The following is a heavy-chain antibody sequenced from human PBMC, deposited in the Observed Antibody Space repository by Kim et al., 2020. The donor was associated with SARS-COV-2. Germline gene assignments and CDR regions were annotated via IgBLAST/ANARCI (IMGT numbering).Heavy chain of an antibody. V-gene: IGHV3-23*01. J-gene: IGHJ6*02. Sequence: GGSLRLSCAASGFTFRSYAMSWVRQAPGKGLEWVSTISGSGASTNYADSVKGRFTISRDNSRNTLYLQMNSLRAEDTAVYYCARDTVAGDYYYYGMDVWGQGTTVTVSS. D-gene: IGHD6-19*01. CDR3: ARDTVAGDYYYYGMDV. CDR1: GFTFRSYA. CDR2: ISGSGAST.